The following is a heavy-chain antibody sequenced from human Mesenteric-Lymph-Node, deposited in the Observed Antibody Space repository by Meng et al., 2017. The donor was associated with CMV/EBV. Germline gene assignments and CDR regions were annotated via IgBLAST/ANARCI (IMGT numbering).Heavy chain of an antibody. CDR1: GFTLSSCA. D-gene: IGHD3-3*01. V-gene: IGHV3-23*03. Sequence: GESLKISCAASGFTLSSCAMIWVRQTPGKGLEWVSLIYGDGESHYADSVKGRFTISRDNSQNTMYLQMNSLRAEDAAVYYCAKASLSIFGVVTQMRGLVGVDYWGQGTLVTVSS. J-gene: IGHJ4*02. CDR3: AKASLSIFGVVTQMRGLVGVDY. CDR2: IYGDGES.